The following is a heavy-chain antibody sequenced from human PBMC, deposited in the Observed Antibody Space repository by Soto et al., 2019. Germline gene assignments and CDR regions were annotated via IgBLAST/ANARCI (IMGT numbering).Heavy chain of an antibody. CDR3: AREGSTFDY. D-gene: IGHD3-10*01. J-gene: IGHJ4*02. V-gene: IGHV3-48*03. CDR2: ISSSGSTI. CDR1: GFTFSSYE. Sequence: PGGSLRLSCAASGFTFSSYEMNWVRQAPGKGLEWVSYISSSGSTIYYADSVKGRFTISRDNAKNSLYLQMNSLSAEDTAVYYCAREGSTFDYWGQGTLVTVSS.